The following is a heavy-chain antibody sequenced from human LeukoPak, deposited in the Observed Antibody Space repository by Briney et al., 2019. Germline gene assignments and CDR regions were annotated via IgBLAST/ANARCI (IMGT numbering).Heavy chain of an antibody. CDR1: GGSISSYY. D-gene: IGHD6-13*01. CDR3: ARGVYIAAAQYGY. CDR2: IYYSGTT. V-gene: IGHV4-59*01. J-gene: IGHJ4*02. Sequence: SETLSLTCTVSGGSISSYYWSWTRQPPGKGLEWIGYIYYSGTTNYNPSLKSRVTISVDTSKNQFSLKLSSVTAADTAVYYCARGVYIAAAQYGYWGQGTLVTVSS.